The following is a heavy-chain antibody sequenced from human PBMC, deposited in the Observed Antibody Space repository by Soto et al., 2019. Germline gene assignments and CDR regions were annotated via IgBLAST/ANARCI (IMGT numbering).Heavy chain of an antibody. CDR2: ISDSGGNT. D-gene: IGHD2-2*02. CDR1: GFTFSSYA. CDR3: AKGRSGSSTSCYNY. Sequence: HPGGSLRLSCAVSGFTFSSYAMSWVRQAPGKGLEWVSGISDSGGNTYYADSVKGRFTISRDNSKNTLYLQLNSLSPEDTAVYYCAKGRSGSSTSCYNYWGQGTLVTVSS. J-gene: IGHJ4*02. V-gene: IGHV3-23*01.